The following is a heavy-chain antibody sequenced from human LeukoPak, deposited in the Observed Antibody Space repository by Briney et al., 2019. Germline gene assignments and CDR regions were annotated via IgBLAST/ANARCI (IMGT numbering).Heavy chain of an antibody. CDR3: ARARRQWLVVANIRGDNPPYYYDC. CDR1: DGSISSNSYY. D-gene: IGHD6-19*01. Sequence: PSETLSLTGTVSDGSISSNSYYWGWILQPPGKGLEWIANIYYSGNTYYNPSLKSRVTISVDTSKNQFSLKLRSVTAADTAVYYCARARRQWLVVANIRGDNPPYYYDCWGQGILVTVSS. J-gene: IGHJ4*02. CDR2: IYYSGNT. V-gene: IGHV4-39*07.